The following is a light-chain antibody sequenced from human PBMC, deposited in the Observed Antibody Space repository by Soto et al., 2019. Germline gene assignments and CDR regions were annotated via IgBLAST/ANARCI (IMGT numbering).Light chain of an antibody. Sequence: DIQMTQSPSSLSASVGDRVTISCRASQNINMYLNWYQQKPGKAPKLLIYAASTLQSGVPSRFSGGGSGTDFTLTISSLQPEDFATYYCQQVNVYPSTFGGGTKVDIK. CDR3: QQVNVYPST. CDR1: QNINMY. V-gene: IGKV1-39*01. CDR2: AAS. J-gene: IGKJ4*01.